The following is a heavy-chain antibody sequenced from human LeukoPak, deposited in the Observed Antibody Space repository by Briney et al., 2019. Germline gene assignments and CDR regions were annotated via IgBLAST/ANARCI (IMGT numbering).Heavy chain of an antibody. D-gene: IGHD6-13*01. CDR1: RFTVSSNY. Sequence: GGSLRLSCAASRFTVSSNYMSWVRQAPGKGLEWVSVIYSGGSTYYADSVKGRFTISRDNSKNTLYLQMNSLRAEDTAVYYCARGWAAAGISDYWGQGTLVTVSS. CDR3: ARGWAAAGISDY. V-gene: IGHV3-53*01. J-gene: IGHJ4*02. CDR2: IYSGGST.